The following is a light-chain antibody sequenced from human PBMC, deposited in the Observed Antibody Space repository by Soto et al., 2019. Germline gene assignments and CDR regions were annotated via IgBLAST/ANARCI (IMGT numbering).Light chain of an antibody. Sequence: EIVLTQSPGTLSLSPGERATLSCRASQSVSSSYLAWYQQKPGQAPRLLIYDTSSRATGIPDRFSGSGSGTDFTLASSRLEPEDFALYYCQQCSSSPSFGQGTKVELK. CDR3: QQCSSSPS. CDR2: DTS. V-gene: IGKV3-20*01. CDR1: QSVSSSY. J-gene: IGKJ1*01.